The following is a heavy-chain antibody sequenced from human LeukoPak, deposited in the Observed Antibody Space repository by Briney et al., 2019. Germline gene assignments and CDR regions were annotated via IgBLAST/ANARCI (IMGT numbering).Heavy chain of an antibody. D-gene: IGHD3-22*01. Sequence: GGSLRLSCAASGFTFPNYGMIWVRQAPGKGLEWVSAIRGSGGTTFYADSVKGRFTISRDNSKNTLYLQMNSLRAEDTAVYYCAKDRSRRYYDSSGYYFDYWGQGTLVTVSS. J-gene: IGHJ4*02. V-gene: IGHV3-23*01. CDR2: IRGSGGTT. CDR3: AKDRSRRYYDSSGYYFDY. CDR1: GFTFPNYG.